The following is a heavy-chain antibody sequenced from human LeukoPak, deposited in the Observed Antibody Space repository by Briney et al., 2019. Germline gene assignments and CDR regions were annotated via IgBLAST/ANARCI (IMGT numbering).Heavy chain of an antibody. J-gene: IGHJ6*02. D-gene: IGHD6-13*01. CDR3: AKDSSVAAAGRYGMDV. V-gene: IGHV3-9*01. Sequence: GRSLRLSCAASGFTFDDYAMHWVRQAPGKGLEWVSGISWNSGSIGYADSVKGRFTISRDNAKNSLYLQMNSLRAEDTALYYCAKDSSVAAAGRYGMDVWGQGTTVTVSS. CDR1: GFTFDDYA. CDR2: ISWNSGSI.